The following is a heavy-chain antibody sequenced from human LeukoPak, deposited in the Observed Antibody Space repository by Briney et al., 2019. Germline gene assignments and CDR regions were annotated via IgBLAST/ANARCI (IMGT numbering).Heavy chain of an antibody. CDR1: GGSFSGYY. D-gene: IGHD1-26*01. J-gene: IGHJ4*02. CDR2: IYDSGST. V-gene: IGHV4-34*01. Sequence: SETLSLTCAVYGGSFSGYYWSWIRQPPGKGLEWIGSIYDSGSTYYNPSLKSRVTISVDTSKNQFSLKLSSVTAADTAVYYCARVLYSDNVVFDYWGQGTLVTVSS. CDR3: ARVLYSDNVVFDY.